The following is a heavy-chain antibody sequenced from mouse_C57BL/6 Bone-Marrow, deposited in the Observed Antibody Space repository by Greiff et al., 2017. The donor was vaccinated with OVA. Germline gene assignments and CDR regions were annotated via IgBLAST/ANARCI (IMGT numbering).Heavy chain of an antibody. CDR2: IDPSDSYT. CDR1: GYTFTSYW. Sequence: QVQLQQPGAELVRPGTSVKLSCKASGYTFTSYWMHWVKQRPGPGLEWIGVIDPSDSYTNYNQKFKGKATLTVDTSSSTAYMPLSSLTSEDSAVYYCAYGSSFPWFAYWGQGTLVTVSA. V-gene: IGHV1-59*01. D-gene: IGHD1-1*01. J-gene: IGHJ3*01. CDR3: AYGSSFPWFAY.